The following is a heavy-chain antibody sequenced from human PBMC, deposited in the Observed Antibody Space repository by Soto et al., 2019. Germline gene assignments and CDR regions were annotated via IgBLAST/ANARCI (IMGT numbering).Heavy chain of an antibody. V-gene: IGHV4-31*03. CDR2: IYYSGST. Sequence: QVQLQESGPGLVKPSQTLSLTCTVSGGSISSGGYYWSWIRQHPGKGLEWIGYIYYSGSTYYNPSLKSRVTISVDTSNNQFSLKLSSVTAADTAVYYCARGYSRSCAIYYYYYGMDVWGQGTTVTVSS. CDR3: ARGYSRSCAIYYYYYGMDV. D-gene: IGHD6-13*01. CDR1: GGSISSGGYY. J-gene: IGHJ6*02.